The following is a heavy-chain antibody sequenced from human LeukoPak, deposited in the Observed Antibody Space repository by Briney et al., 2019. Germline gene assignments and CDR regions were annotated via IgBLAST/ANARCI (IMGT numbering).Heavy chain of an antibody. V-gene: IGHV4-39*01. CDR2: IYYSGTT. D-gene: IGHD1-20*01. Sequence: SETLSLTCTGSGGSISSSTYYWGWICQPPGKGLEWIGSIYYSGTTYYNPSLKSRVTISVDMSKNQFSLKLSSVTAADTAVYYCARQDNYYFDYWGQGILVTVSS. CDR3: ARQDNYYFDY. J-gene: IGHJ4*02. CDR1: GGSISSSTYY.